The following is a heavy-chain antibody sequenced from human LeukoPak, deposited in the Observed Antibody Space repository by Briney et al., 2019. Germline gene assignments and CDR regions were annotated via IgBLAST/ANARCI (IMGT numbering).Heavy chain of an antibody. V-gene: IGHV3-43*02. CDR2: FSGDGGST. D-gene: IGHD3-22*01. Sequence: GGSLRLSCAASGFTFDDYGMHWVRQPPGKGLEWVSLFSGDGGSTYYADSVKGRFTISRDNRKNSLYPEMNSLTTEDSAIYYCAKDFSGYIDYWGQGTLVTVSS. J-gene: IGHJ4*02. CDR1: GFTFDDYG. CDR3: AKDFSGYIDY.